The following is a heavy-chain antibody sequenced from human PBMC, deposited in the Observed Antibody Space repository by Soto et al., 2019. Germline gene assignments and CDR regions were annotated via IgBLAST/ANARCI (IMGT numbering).Heavy chain of an antibody. J-gene: IGHJ4*02. D-gene: IGHD3-22*01. CDR3: ARLVNPYYYDSSGYYFGY. CDR1: GGSISSYY. Sequence: PSETLSLTCTVSGGSISSYYWSWIRQPPGKGLEWIGYIYYSGSTNYNPSLKSRVTISVDTSKNQFSLKLSSVTAADTAVYYCARLVNPYYYDSSGYYFGYWGQGTLVTVS. CDR2: IYYSGST. V-gene: IGHV4-59*08.